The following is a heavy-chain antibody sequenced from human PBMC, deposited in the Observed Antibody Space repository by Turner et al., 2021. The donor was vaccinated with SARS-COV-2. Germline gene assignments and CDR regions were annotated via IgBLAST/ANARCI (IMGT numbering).Heavy chain of an antibody. V-gene: IGHV4-59*08. CDR1: GDSISSYY. CDR3: ARQSSGWYLPYFDY. CDR2: IYYSGST. D-gene: IGHD6-19*01. Sequence: QVQLQESGPGLVKPSETLSLTCTVSGDSISSYYWSWIRQPPGKGLEWIGYIYYSGSTNYNPSLKSRVTISVDTSKNQFSLKRSSVTAADTAVYYCARQSSGWYLPYFDYWGQGTLVTVSS. J-gene: IGHJ4*02.